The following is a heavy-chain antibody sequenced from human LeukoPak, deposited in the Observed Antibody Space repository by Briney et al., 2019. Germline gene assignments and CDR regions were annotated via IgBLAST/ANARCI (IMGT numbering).Heavy chain of an antibody. CDR3: ARHEGSYLDKSGYTFDC. V-gene: IGHV4-39*01. D-gene: IGHD3-22*01. CDR2: VHYSGNS. Sequence: SETLSLTWTVSGYSMHGGSYYWGWIRQPPGKGLEWIGGVHYSGNSYYNPSLKSRVTISVDTSKNQFSLKMSSVTAADRAVYYCARHEGSYLDKSGYTFDCWGQGTLVTVSS. J-gene: IGHJ4*02. CDR1: GYSMHGGSYY.